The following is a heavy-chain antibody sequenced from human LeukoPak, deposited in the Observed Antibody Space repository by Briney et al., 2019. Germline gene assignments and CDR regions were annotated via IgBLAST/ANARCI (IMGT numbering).Heavy chain of an antibody. CDR2: IKSKTDGGTT. J-gene: IGHJ6*03. V-gene: IGHV3-15*01. Sequence: PGGSLRLSCAASGFTFSNAWMSWVRQAPGKGLEWVGRIKSKTDGGTTDYAAPVKGRFTISRDDSKNTLYLQMNSLKTEDTAVYYCAGARYREINYAYAGGFYYMDVWGKGTTVTVSS. CDR1: GFTFSNAW. D-gene: IGHD1-26*01. CDR3: AGARYREINYAYAGGFYYMDV.